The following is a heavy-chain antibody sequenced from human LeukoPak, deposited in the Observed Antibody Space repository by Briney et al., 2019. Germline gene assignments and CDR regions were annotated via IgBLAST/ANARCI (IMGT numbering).Heavy chain of an antibody. V-gene: IGHV1-58*01. Sequence: SVKVSCKASGFTFTSSAVQWVRQARGQRLEWIGWIVVGSGNTNYAQKFQGRVTITRDTSASTAYMELSGLRSEDTAVYYCASLHQSDAFDIWGQGTMVTVSS. CDR1: GFTFTSSA. J-gene: IGHJ3*02. CDR3: ASLHQSDAFDI. CDR2: IVVGSGNT.